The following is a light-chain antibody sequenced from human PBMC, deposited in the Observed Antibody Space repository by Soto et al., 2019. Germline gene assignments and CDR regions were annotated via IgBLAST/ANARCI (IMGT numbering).Light chain of an antibody. CDR1: QSVRSNY. CDR3: QQYGSSQFT. CDR2: DTS. V-gene: IGKV3-20*01. J-gene: IGKJ3*01. Sequence: EIVLMQSPGTLSLSPGEGATLSCRASQSVRSNYLAWYQQKPGQAPTVLIFDTSRRASGVPDRFSGSGSGTDFSLTISRLEPDDFAVYYCQQYGSSQFTFGPGTNVDIK.